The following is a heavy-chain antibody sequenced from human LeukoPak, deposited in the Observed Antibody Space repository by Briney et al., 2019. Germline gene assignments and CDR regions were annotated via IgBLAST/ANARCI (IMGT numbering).Heavy chain of an antibody. CDR2: IYYNGST. J-gene: IGHJ4*02. CDR1: GGSISSYY. Sequence: SETLSLTCSVSGGSISSYYWSWIRQPPGKGLEWIGYIYYNGSTNYNPSLKSRVTISVDTSKNQFSLKLSSVSAADTAVYYCARAGRYSWIGLIDYWGQGTLVTVSS. D-gene: IGHD4-11*01. V-gene: IGHV4-59*01. CDR3: ARAGRYSWIGLIDY.